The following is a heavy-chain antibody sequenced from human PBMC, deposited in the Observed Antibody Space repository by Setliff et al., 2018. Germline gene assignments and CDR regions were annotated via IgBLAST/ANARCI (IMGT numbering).Heavy chain of an antibody. D-gene: IGHD3-10*01. V-gene: IGHV4-39*07. CDR2: IYYSGST. CDR3: ARVSGGPDY. J-gene: IGHJ4*02. CDR1: GGSISSSSYY. Sequence: SETLSLTCTVSGGSISSSSYYWGWIRQPPGKGLEWIGSIYYSGSTYYHPSLKSRVTISVDTSKNQFSLKLSSVTAADTAVYYCARVSGGPDYWGQGTLVTVSS.